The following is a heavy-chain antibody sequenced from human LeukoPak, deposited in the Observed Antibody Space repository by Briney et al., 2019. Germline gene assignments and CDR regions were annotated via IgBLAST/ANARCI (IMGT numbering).Heavy chain of an antibody. Sequence: SVKVSCKASGYTFTSYDINWVRQATGQGLEWMGWMNPNSGNTGYAQKFQGRVTMTRNTSISTAYMELSSLRSEDTAVYYCARGRGVATKRDWFDPWGQGTLVTVSS. V-gene: IGHV1-8*01. CDR2: MNPNSGNT. J-gene: IGHJ5*02. CDR3: ARGRGVATKRDWFDP. CDR1: GYTFTSYD. D-gene: IGHD5-12*01.